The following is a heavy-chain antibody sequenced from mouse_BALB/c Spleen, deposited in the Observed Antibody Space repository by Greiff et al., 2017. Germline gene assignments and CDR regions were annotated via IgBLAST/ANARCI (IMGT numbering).Heavy chain of an antibody. CDR1: GFTFSDYY. CDR2: ISDGGSYT. J-gene: IGHJ4*01. Sequence: EVKVEESGGGLVKPGGSLKLSCAASGFTFSDYYMYWVRQTPEKRLEWVATISDGGSYTYYPDSVKGRFTISRDNAKNNLYLQMSSLKSEDTAMYYCARGVDYWGQGTSVTVSS. CDR3: ARGVDY. V-gene: IGHV5-4*02.